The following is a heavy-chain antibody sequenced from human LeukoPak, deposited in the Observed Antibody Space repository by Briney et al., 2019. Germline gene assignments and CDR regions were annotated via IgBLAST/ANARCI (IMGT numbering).Heavy chain of an antibody. CDR3: ARAPFDY. Sequence: PSETLSLTCAVYGGSFSGYHWSWIRQPPGKGLEWIGEINHSGSTNYNPSLKSRVTISVDTSKNQFSLKLSSVAAADTAVYYCARAPFDYWGQGTLVTVSS. J-gene: IGHJ4*02. CDR2: INHSGST. V-gene: IGHV4-34*01. CDR1: GGSFSGYH.